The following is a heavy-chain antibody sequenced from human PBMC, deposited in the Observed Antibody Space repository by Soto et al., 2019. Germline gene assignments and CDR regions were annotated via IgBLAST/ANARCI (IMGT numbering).Heavy chain of an antibody. CDR1: GFIFSSYG. CDR3: AKDTRLRLGDLSFDAFDS. V-gene: IGHV3-23*01. J-gene: IGHJ4*02. CDR2: ISGSGGTK. Sequence: GGSLRLSCAASGFIFSSYGMSWVRQAPGKGPAWVSGISGSGGTKYYADSVKGRFTISRDNSKNTLYLQMNSLRAEDTAVYYCAKDTRLRLGDLSFDAFDSWGQGTLVTVYS. D-gene: IGHD3-16*02.